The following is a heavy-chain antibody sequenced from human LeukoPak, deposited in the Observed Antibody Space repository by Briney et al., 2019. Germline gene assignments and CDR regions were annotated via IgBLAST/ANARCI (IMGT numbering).Heavy chain of an antibody. V-gene: IGHV4-4*02. CDR3: ARVNINNWHSCDY. J-gene: IGHJ4*02. CDR1: GGSISSRNW. D-gene: IGHD1-1*01. CDR2: IYHSGSP. Sequence: SETLSLTCAVSGGSISSRNWWGWVRQPPGKGLEWIGEIYHSGSPNYNPSLKSRVTISVDKSRNHFSLNLSSVTAADTAVYYCARVNINNWHSCDYWGQGTLVTVSS.